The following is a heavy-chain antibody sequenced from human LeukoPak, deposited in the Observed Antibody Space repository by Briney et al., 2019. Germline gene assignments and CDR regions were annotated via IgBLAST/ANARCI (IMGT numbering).Heavy chain of an antibody. J-gene: IGHJ5*02. V-gene: IGHV4-38-2*01. CDR1: GYSISSGYY. CDR2: IYHSGST. D-gene: IGHD4-17*01. Sequence: PSETLSLTCAVSGYSISSGYYWGWIRQPPGKGLEWIGSIYHSGSTYYNPSLKSRVTISVDTSKNQFSLKLSSLTAADTAVYYCARWGNYGDYTNWFDPWGQGTLVTVSS. CDR3: ARWGNYGDYTNWFDP.